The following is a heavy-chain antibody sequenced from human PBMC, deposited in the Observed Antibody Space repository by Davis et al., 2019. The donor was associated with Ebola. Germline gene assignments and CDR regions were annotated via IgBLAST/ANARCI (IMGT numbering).Heavy chain of an antibody. CDR2: ISSSSSTI. CDR3: ARVAGSGSYHHYYYYGMDV. D-gene: IGHD3-10*01. Sequence: PGGSLRLSCVASGFTFSSYSMNWVRQAPGKGLEWVSYISSSSSTIYYADSVKGRFTISRDNAKNSLYLQMNSLRAEDTAVYYCARVAGSGSYHHYYYYGMDVWGQGTTVTVSS. V-gene: IGHV3-48*01. CDR1: GFTFSSYS. J-gene: IGHJ6*02.